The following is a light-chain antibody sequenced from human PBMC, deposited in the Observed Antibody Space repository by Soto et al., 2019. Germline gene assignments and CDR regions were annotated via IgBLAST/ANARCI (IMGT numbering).Light chain of an antibody. Sequence: QSVLTQPPSVSGAPGQRVTISCTGSSSNIGADYEVHWYQQLPGTAPKVLIYGNTKRPSGVPDRFSGSKSGTSASLAITGLQAEDEADYYCQSYDSSLSASVFGGGTKVTVL. CDR1: SSNIGADYE. CDR2: GNT. J-gene: IGLJ2*01. CDR3: QSYDSSLSASV. V-gene: IGLV1-40*01.